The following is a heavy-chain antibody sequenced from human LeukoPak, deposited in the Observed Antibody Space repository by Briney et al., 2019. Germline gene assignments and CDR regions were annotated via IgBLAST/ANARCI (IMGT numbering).Heavy chain of an antibody. CDR3: AKGIAAAGTLGFDY. CDR1: GFTFSSYV. J-gene: IGHJ4*02. Sequence: GGSLRLSCAASGFTFSSYVMTWVRQAPGKGLEWVSAISGSGGSTYYADSVKGRFTISRDNSKNTLYLQMNSLRAEDTAVYYCAKGIAAAGTLGFDYWGQGTLVTVSS. CDR2: ISGSGGST. V-gene: IGHV3-23*01. D-gene: IGHD6-13*01.